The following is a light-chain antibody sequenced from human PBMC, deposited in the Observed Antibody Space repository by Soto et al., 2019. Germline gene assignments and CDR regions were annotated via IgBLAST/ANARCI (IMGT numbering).Light chain of an antibody. J-gene: IGLJ2*01. CDR1: GSNIGNNY. V-gene: IGLV1-51*01. CDR2: DND. Sequence: QSVLTQPPSMSAAPGQKVTISCSGSGSNIGNNYVSWYQQLPGTAPKLLIYDNDKRPSGIPDRFSGSKSGTSATLGITGLQTGDEADYYCGTWDSSLSAVVFGGGTKLT. CDR3: GTWDSSLSAVV.